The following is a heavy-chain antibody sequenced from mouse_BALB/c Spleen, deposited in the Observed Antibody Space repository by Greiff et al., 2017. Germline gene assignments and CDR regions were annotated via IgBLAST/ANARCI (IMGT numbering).Heavy chain of an antibody. Sequence: EVKVVESGGGLVQPGGSRKLSCAASGFTFSSFGMHWVRQAPEKGLEWVAYISSGSSTIYYADTVKGRFTISRDNPKNTLFLQMTSLRSEDTAMYYCAGGSPYYYAMDYWGQGTSVTVSS. CDR1: GFTFSSFG. V-gene: IGHV5-17*02. CDR3: AGGSPYYYAMDY. D-gene: IGHD1-1*02. CDR2: ISSGSSTI. J-gene: IGHJ4*01.